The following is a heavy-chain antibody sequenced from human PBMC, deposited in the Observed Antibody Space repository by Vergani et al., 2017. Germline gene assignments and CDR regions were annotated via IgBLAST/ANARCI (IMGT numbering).Heavy chain of an antibody. D-gene: IGHD3-10*01. CDR1: GFTFSSYS. CDR3: ARDNGEARGYYYMDV. CDR2: ISSSSSYR. J-gene: IGHJ6*03. V-gene: IGHV3-21*01. Sequence: EVQLVESGGGLVKPGGSLRLSCAASGFTFSSYSMNWVRQAPGKGLEWVSSISSSSSYRYYADSVKGRFTISRDNAKNSLYLQMNSLRAEDTAVYYCARDNGEARGYYYMDVWGKGTTVTVSS.